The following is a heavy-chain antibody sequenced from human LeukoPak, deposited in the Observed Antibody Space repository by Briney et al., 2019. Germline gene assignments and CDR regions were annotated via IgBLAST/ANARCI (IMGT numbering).Heavy chain of an antibody. CDR1: GFTFSSYW. CDR3: VKDSPPRYSGSPPAY. J-gene: IGHJ4*02. CDR2: INKDGGET. V-gene: IGHV3-7*03. D-gene: IGHD1-26*01. Sequence: GGSLRLSCAVSGFTFSSYWMSWVRQAPGKGLEWVANINKDGGETYYVDSVKGRFTISRDNAKNSLYLQMNSLRADDTAVYYCVKDSPPRYSGSPPAYWGQGTLVTVSS.